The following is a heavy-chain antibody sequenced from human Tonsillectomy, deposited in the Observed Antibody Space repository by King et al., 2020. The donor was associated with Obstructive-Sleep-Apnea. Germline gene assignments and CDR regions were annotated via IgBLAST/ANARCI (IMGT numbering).Heavy chain of an antibody. CDR3: ARGGAAALYWFDP. J-gene: IGHJ5*02. CDR1: GGSISSYY. V-gene: IGHV4-59*01. D-gene: IGHD6-13*01. Sequence: VQLQESGPGLVKPSETLSLTCTVSGGSISSYYWSWIRQPPGKGLEWIGYIYYSGSTNYNPSLKSRVTISVDTSKNQFSLKLSSVTAADTAVYYCARGGAAALYWFDPWGHGTLVTVSS. CDR2: IYYSGST.